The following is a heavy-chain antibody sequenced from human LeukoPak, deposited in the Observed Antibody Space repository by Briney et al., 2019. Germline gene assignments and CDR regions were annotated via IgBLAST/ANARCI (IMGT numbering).Heavy chain of an antibody. D-gene: IGHD3-16*01. V-gene: IGHV3-23*01. CDR1: GFTFSSYA. CDR2: ISGSGGST. CDR3: ATVWGAFDY. Sequence: GSLRLSCAASGFTFSSYAMSWVRQAPGTGREWVSAISGSGGSTYYADSVKGRFTISRDNTKTTLYLQMNSLRAEDTAVYYCATVWGAFDYWGQGTLVTVSS. J-gene: IGHJ4*02.